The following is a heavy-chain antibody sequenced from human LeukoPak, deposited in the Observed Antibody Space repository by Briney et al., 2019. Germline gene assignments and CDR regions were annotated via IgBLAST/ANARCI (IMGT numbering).Heavy chain of an antibody. CDR2: IYYSGST. CDR1: GGSISSYY. V-gene: IGHV4-59*08. Sequence: PSETLSLTCTVSGGSISSYYWSWIRQPPGKGLEFIAYIYYSGSTNYNPSLKSRVTISADTSKNQFSLKLSSVTAADTAVYYCARLSKSFITGAPIFDYWGQGTLVTVSS. J-gene: IGHJ4*02. D-gene: IGHD5/OR15-5a*01. CDR3: ARLSKSFITGAPIFDY.